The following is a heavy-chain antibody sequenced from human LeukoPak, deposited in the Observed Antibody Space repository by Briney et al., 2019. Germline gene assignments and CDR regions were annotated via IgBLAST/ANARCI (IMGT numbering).Heavy chain of an antibody. J-gene: IGHJ3*02. CDR3: ARPDSNDYYGALGFDI. CDR2: IYYSGDT. CDR1: GGSMRNYY. V-gene: IGHV4-59*08. D-gene: IGHD3-22*01. Sequence: SSETLSLTCTVSGGSMRNYYWSWIRQPPGKGLEWIGYIYYSGDTNYNPSLKSRVTISIDTSKNQFPLKLSSVTAADTAVYYCARPDSNDYYGALGFDIWGQGTMVTVSS.